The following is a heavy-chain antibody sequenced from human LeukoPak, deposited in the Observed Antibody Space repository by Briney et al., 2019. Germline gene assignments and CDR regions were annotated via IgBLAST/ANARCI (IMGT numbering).Heavy chain of an antibody. Sequence: ASVKVSCKASGYTFTGYYMHWVRQAPGQGLEWMGWVNPNSGGTNYAQKFQGRVTVTRDTSISTAYMELSRLRSDDTAVYYCASHPYYYGSGSSPDYWGQGTLVTVSS. J-gene: IGHJ4*02. V-gene: IGHV1-2*02. CDR1: GYTFTGYY. CDR2: VNPNSGGT. D-gene: IGHD3-10*01. CDR3: ASHPYYYGSGSSPDY.